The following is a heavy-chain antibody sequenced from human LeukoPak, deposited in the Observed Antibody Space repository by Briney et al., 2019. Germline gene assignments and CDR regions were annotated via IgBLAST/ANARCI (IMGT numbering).Heavy chain of an antibody. D-gene: IGHD3-22*01. J-gene: IGHJ4*02. Sequence: SQTLSLTCTVSGGSIGSGGYYWSWIRQHPGKGLEWIGYIYYSGSTYYNPSLKSRVTISVDTSKNQFSLKLSSVTAADTAVYYCASYDSSGYYYGLDYWGQGTLVTVSS. CDR3: ASYDSSGYYYGLDY. CDR2: IYYSGST. V-gene: IGHV4-31*03. CDR1: GGSIGSGGYY.